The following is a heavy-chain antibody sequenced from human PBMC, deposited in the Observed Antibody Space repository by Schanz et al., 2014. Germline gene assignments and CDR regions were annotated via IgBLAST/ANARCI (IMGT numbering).Heavy chain of an antibody. CDR3: VREGSSSPDCCYYNGMDV. CDR1: GFTFRNYK. CDR2: ISSTSTYI. J-gene: IGHJ6*02. D-gene: IGHD6-6*01. V-gene: IGHV3-21*01. Sequence: EVQLAESGGSLVKPGGSLRLSCAASGFTFRNYKMIWVRQAPGKGLEWVSSISSTSTYINYADSVKCRFTISRDNAKNSLHLQMNSLRADDTAVYYCVREGSSSPDCCYYNGMDVWGQGTTVTVSS.